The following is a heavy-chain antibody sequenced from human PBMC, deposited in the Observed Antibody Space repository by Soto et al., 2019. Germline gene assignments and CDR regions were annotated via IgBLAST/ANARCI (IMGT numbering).Heavy chain of an antibody. Sequence: EVQLLESGGGLVQPGGSLRLSCAASGFTFSSYAMSWVRQAPGKGLEWVSAISGSGGSTYDADSVKGRFTISRDNSKNTLYLQMNSLRAEDTAVYYCAKGYPVVVTATLPFDYWGQGTLVTVSS. CDR3: AKGYPVVVTATLPFDY. CDR2: ISGSGGST. J-gene: IGHJ4*02. CDR1: GFTFSSYA. V-gene: IGHV3-23*01. D-gene: IGHD2-21*02.